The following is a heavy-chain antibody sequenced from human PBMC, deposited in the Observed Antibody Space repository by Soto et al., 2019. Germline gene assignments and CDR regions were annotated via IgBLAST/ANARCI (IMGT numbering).Heavy chain of an antibody. CDR2: IYTAGDT. V-gene: IGHV3-53*02. J-gene: IGHJ5*02. D-gene: IGHD2-2*01. CDR3: ARALPVAKGGFDP. Sequence: EVQLVETGGGLIQPGGSLRLSCAASGFTVSNTYMTWVRQPPGKGLECVSVIYTAGDTNYADSVKGRFIISRDNSKNTLYLQMNSLRAEDTAVYYCARALPVAKGGFDPWGQGTLVTVSS. CDR1: GFTVSNTY.